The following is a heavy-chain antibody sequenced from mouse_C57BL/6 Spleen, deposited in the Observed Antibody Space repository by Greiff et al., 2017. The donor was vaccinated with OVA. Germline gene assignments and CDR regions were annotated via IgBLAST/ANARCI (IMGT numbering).Heavy chain of an antibody. CDR3: SSNYPRDY. Sequence: VHVQQSGAELVRPGASVKLSCTASGFNIKDYYMHWVKQRPEQGLEWIGRIDPEDGDTEYAPKFQGKATMTADTSSNTAYLQLSSLTSEDTAVYYCSSNYPRDYWGQGTTLTVSS. V-gene: IGHV14-1*01. CDR2: IDPEDGDT. J-gene: IGHJ2*01. CDR1: GFNIKDYY. D-gene: IGHD2-1*01.